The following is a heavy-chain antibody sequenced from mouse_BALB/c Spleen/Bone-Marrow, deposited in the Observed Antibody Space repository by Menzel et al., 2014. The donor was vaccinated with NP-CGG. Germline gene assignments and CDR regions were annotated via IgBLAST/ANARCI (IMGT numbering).Heavy chain of an antibody. Sequence: EVQLQASGGGLVQPGGSLRLSCATSGFTFTDYYMNWVRQPPGKALEWLGFIRNKANGYTTEYSASVKGRFTISRDNSQSILYLQMNTLRAEDSATYYCARDSRSTVSHFDYWGQGTTLTVSS. J-gene: IGHJ2*01. V-gene: IGHV7-3*02. D-gene: IGHD1-1*01. CDR2: IRNKANGYTT. CDR3: ARDSRSTVSHFDY. CDR1: GFTFTDYY.